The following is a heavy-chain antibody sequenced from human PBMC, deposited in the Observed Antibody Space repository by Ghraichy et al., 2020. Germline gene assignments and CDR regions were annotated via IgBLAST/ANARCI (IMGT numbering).Heavy chain of an antibody. CDR2: ISGSGGST. CDR1: GFTFSSYA. D-gene: IGHD6-19*01. CDR3: AKVPHYSSGWTLDWYFDL. V-gene: IGHV3-23*01. Sequence: SCAASGFTFSSYAMSWVRQAPGKGLEWVSAISGSGGSTYYADSVKGRFTISRDNSKNTLYLQMNSLRAEDTAVYYCAKVPHYSSGWTLDWYFDLWGRGTLVTVSS. J-gene: IGHJ2*01.